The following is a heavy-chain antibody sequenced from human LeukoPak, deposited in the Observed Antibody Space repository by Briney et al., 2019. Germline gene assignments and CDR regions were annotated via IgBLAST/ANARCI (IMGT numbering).Heavy chain of an antibody. CDR3: AKEAQYYYDTSAYYSGDYFDY. CDR2: ISYDGSNK. V-gene: IGHV3-30*18. Sequence: SGGSLRLSCAASGFTFSSYGMHWVRQAPGKGLEWVAVISYDGSNKYYADSVKGRFTISRDNSKNTLYLQMSSLRAEDTAVYYCAKEAQYYYDTSAYYSGDYFDYWGQGTLVTVSS. D-gene: IGHD3-22*01. J-gene: IGHJ4*02. CDR1: GFTFSSYG.